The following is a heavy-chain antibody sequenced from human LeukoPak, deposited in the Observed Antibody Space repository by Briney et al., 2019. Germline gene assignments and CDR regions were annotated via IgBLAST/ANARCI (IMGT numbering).Heavy chain of an antibody. CDR2: IRSKAYGGTT. Sequence: GGSLRLSCTASGFTFGDYAMSWFRQAPGKGLEWVGFIRSKAYGGTTEYAASVKGRFTISRDDSKNTLYLQMNSLKTEDTAVYYCTTDPVQYGSGSYPEPNWFDPWGQGTLVTVSS. V-gene: IGHV3-49*03. CDR3: TTDPVQYGSGSYPEPNWFDP. CDR1: GFTFGDYA. D-gene: IGHD3-10*01. J-gene: IGHJ5*02.